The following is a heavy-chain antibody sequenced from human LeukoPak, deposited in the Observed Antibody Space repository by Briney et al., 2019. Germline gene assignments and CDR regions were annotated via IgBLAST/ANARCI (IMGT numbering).Heavy chain of an antibody. J-gene: IGHJ5*02. V-gene: IGHV4-34*01. CDR2: INHSGST. D-gene: IGHD1-1*01. CDR1: GGSFSGYY. CDR3: ATIGIGRVGKNWFDP. Sequence: SETLSLTCAVYGGSFSGYYWSWIRQPPGKGLEWIGEINHSGSTNYNPSLKSRVTISVDTSKNQFSLKLSSVTAADTAVYYCATIGIGRVGKNWFDPWGQGTLVTVSS.